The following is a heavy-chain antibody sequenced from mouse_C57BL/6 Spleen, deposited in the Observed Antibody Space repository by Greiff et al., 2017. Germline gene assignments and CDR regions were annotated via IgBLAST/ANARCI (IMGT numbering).Heavy chain of an antibody. V-gene: IGHV1-76*01. CDR3: ARSLDYYGNYGDY. J-gene: IGHJ2*01. CDR2: IYPGSGNT. CDR1: GYTFTDYY. D-gene: IGHD2-1*01. Sequence: QVQLQQSGAELVRPGASVKLSCKASGYTFTDYYINWVKQRPGQGLEWIARIYPGSGNTYYNEKFKGKATLTAEKSSSTAYMQLSSLTSEDSAVYFCARSLDYYGNYGDYWGQSTTLTVSS.